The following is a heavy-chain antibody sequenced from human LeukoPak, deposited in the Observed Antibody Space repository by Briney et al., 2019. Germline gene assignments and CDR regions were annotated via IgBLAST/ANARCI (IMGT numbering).Heavy chain of an antibody. V-gene: IGHV4-59*01. CDR1: GGSFSSYY. J-gene: IGHJ3*02. CDR2: IYYSGST. Sequence: PSETLSLTCTVSGGSFSSYYWSWIRQPPGKGLEWIGYIYYSGSTNYNPSLKSRVAISVDTSKNQFSLKLSSVTAADTAVYYCARAYDILTEAFDIWGQGTMVTVSS. CDR3: ARAYDILTEAFDI. D-gene: IGHD3-9*01.